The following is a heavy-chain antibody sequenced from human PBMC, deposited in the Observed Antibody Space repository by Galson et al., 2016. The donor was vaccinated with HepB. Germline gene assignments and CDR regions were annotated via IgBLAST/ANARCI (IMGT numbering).Heavy chain of an antibody. CDR1: GFTFSSYA. CDR2: ISYDGRNK. V-gene: IGHV3-30*04. D-gene: IGHD3-22*01. CDR3: ARDSHASCDISVDYTFVFDY. J-gene: IGHJ4*02. Sequence: SLRLSCAASGFTFSSYAMHWVRQPPGKGLEWVTVISYDGRNKYYADAVKGRFTISRDNPKNTLYLQMNSLRPEDTAVYSCARDSHASCDISVDYTFVFDYWGRGTRVTVSS.